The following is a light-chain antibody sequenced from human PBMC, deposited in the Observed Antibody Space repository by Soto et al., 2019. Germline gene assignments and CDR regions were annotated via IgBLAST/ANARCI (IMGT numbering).Light chain of an antibody. CDR2: RES. V-gene: IGKV1-5*03. CDR3: QQYQSYPYT. J-gene: IGKJ2*01. CDR1: QSIGEW. Sequence: DIQMTQSPSALSASVGDTVSISCRASQSIGEWLAWYQKRPGEAPKALMYRESSLENDVPSRFSGSGSGAEFTLTIRSLQPDDFATYYCQQYQSYPYTFGQGTKLEI.